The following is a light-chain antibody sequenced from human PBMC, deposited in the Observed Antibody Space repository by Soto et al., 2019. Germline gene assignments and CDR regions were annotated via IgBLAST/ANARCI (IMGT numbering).Light chain of an antibody. CDR1: SSDVGSYNL. CDR2: XXX. CDR3: CSYAGSSAYV. Sequence: QSVLPQPASLSGSPGHSITISCPGTSSDVGSYNLVSWYQQHPGKAPKLMIYXXXKRSSGVSKRFSGSKSRNTASLTISGLQAEDEADYYCCSYAGSSAYVFGTGTKVTVL. J-gene: IGLJ1*01. V-gene: IGLV2-23*01.